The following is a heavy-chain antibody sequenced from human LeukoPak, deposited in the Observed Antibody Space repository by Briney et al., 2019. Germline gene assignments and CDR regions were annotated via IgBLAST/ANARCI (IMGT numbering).Heavy chain of an antibody. J-gene: IGHJ6*03. CDR2: IYYSGST. V-gene: IGHV4-59*01. CDR3: ARAGGLYCSSTSCYGYYYYYYYMDV. Sequence: SETLSLTCTVSGGSISSYYWSWIRQPPGKGLQWIGYIYYSGSTNSNPSLKSRVTISVDTSKNQFSLKLSSVTAADTAVYYCARAGGLYCSSTSCYGYYYYYYYMDVWGKGTTVTVSS. D-gene: IGHD2-2*01. CDR1: GGSISSYY.